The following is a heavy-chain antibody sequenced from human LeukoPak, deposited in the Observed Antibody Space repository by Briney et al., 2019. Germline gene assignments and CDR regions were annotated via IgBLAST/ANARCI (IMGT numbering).Heavy chain of an antibody. CDR2: INPNSGGT. CDR1: GYTFTDYY. D-gene: IGHD3-10*01. Sequence: ASVKVSCKVSGYTFTDYYMHWVQQAPGQGLEWMGRINPNSGGTNYAQKFQGRVTMTRDTSISTAYMELSRLRSDDTAVYYCATHTPITMVRGVMISWGQGTLVTVSS. CDR3: ATHTPITMVRGVMIS. V-gene: IGHV1-2*06. J-gene: IGHJ4*02.